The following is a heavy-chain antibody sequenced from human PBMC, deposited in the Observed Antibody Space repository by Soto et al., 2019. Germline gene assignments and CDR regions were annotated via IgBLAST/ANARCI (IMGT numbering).Heavy chain of an antibody. CDR3: AKDVVVGATTGLGDYYYYYGMDV. Sequence: QVQLVESGGGVVQPGRSVRLSCAASGFTFTSYGMHWVRQAPGKGLEWVAVISYDGSNKYYADSVKGRFTISRDNSKNTLYLHMNSLRAEDTAVYYCAKDVVVGATTGLGDYYYYYGMDVWGQGTTVTVSS. J-gene: IGHJ6*02. CDR1: GFTFTSYG. V-gene: IGHV3-30*18. D-gene: IGHD1-26*01. CDR2: ISYDGSNK.